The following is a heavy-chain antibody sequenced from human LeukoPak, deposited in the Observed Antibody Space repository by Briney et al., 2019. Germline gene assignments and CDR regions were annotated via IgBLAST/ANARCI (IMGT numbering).Heavy chain of an antibody. Sequence: GASVKVSCKASGGTFSSYAISWVRQAHGQGLEWMGGIIPIFGTANYAQKFQGRVTITADKSTSTAYMELSSLRSEDTAVYYCASAEGSGSAFLDYWGQGTLVTVSS. CDR3: ASAEGSGSAFLDY. J-gene: IGHJ4*02. D-gene: IGHD3-10*01. V-gene: IGHV1-69*06. CDR2: IIPIFGTA. CDR1: GGTFSSYA.